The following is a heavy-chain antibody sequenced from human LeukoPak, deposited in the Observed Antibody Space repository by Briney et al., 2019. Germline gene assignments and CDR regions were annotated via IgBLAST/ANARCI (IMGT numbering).Heavy chain of an antibody. CDR1: GFTFNTYA. V-gene: IGHV3-23*01. D-gene: IGHD3-16*02. CDR3: AKVAGTVRSGSLYYFDY. Sequence: PGGSLRLSCAASGFTFNTYAMNWVRQVPGKGLEWVSGISATGTITYHADPVKGRFTISRDNSRNMLFVQMNSLRVEDTAVYYCAKVAGTVRSGSLYYFDYWGQGALVTVSS. J-gene: IGHJ4*02. CDR2: ISATGTIT.